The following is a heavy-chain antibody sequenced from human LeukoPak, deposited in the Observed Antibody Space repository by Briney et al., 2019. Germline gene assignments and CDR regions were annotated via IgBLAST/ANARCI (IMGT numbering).Heavy chain of an antibody. CDR2: INPKNGST. D-gene: IGHD3-16*01. CDR3: ARGYEYGWFDP. V-gene: IGHV1-2*02. Sequence: VASVKVSCKASGYTFTDYYLHWVRQAPGQGLEWMGWINPKNGSTNYAQKFQGRVTMTRDTSITTANMELSRLRSDDMAVYYCARGYEYGWFDPWGQGTLVTVSS. J-gene: IGHJ5*02. CDR1: GYTFTDYY.